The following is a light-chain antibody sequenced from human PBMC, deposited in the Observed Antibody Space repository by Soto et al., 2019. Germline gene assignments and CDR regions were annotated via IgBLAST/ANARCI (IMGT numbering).Light chain of an antibody. Sequence: QSALTQPASVSGSPGQSITISCTGTSSDVGGYNYVSWYQQHPGKPPKLMIYDVSNRPSGVSNRFSGSKSGNTASLTISGLQAEDEADYYCSSYTSSSLVVFGGGTQLTVL. CDR1: SSDVGGYNY. V-gene: IGLV2-14*01. J-gene: IGLJ2*01. CDR3: SSYTSSSLVV. CDR2: DVS.